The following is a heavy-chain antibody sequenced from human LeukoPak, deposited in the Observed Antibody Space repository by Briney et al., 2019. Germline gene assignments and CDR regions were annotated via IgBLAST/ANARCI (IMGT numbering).Heavy chain of an antibody. CDR1: GYTFTGYF. CDR3: ARPDDYGDY. Sequence: ASVKVSCKPSGYTFTGYFIQWVRQAPGQGLEWMGWINPSSGGTNYPQKFQGRVTMSRDTSLSTAYMEVSGLTSDDTAVYYCARPDDYGDYWGQGTLVTVSS. V-gene: IGHV1-2*02. J-gene: IGHJ4*02. CDR2: INPSSGGT. D-gene: IGHD1-14*01.